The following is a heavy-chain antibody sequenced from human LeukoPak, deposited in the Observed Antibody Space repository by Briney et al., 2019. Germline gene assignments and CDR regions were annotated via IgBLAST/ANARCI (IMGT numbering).Heavy chain of an antibody. CDR3: ARASYDILTGHGDYYYYYYMDV. CDR1: GFTFSSYW. CDR2: IKQDGSEK. J-gene: IGHJ6*03. D-gene: IGHD3-9*01. Sequence: GGSLRLSCAASGFTFSSYWMSWVRQAPGKGLEWVANIKQDGSEKYYVDSVKGRFTISRDNAKNSLYLQMNSLRAEDTAVYYCARASYDILTGHGDYYYYYYMDVWGKGTTVTISS. V-gene: IGHV3-7*03.